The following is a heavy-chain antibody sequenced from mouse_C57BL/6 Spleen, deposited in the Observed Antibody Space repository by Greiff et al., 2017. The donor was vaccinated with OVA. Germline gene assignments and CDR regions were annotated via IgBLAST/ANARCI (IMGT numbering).Heavy chain of an antibody. CDR1: GFNIKNTY. Sequence: VQLKESVAELVRPGASVKLSCTASGFNIKNTYMHWVKQRPEQGLEWIGRIDPANGNNKYAPKFQGKATITADTTSNTASLQLSSLTSEDTAIYYCARVDLKEYYFDYWGQGTTLTVSS. V-gene: IGHV14-3*01. CDR3: ARVDLKEYYFDY. CDR2: IDPANGNN. J-gene: IGHJ2*01.